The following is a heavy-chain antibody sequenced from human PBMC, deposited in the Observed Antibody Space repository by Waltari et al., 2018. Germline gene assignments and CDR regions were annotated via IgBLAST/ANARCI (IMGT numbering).Heavy chain of an antibody. V-gene: IGHV1-46*01. Sequence: QAHLVQSGAEVKKPGASVKVSCKASGYTFTSYFIEWVRQAPGQGLEWMGIINLSRGRTTYAQKFQGRVTLTRDTSTSTVYMELSGLRSDDTAVYFCVRGDYYYYHMDVWGKGTTVTVSS. CDR1: GYTFTSYF. CDR2: INLSRGRT. J-gene: IGHJ6*03. CDR3: VRGDYYYYHMDV.